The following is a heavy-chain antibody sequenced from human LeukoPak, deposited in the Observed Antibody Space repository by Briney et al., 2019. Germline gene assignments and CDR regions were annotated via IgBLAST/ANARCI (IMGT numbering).Heavy chain of an antibody. V-gene: IGHV4-59*02. CDR2: TYHTGST. CDR3: ASRKLGNDY. J-gene: IGHJ4*02. D-gene: IGHD7-27*01. Sequence: SETLSLTCTISGGSVSDYYWSWIRQSPGKGLEWIGYTYHTGSTSYSPSLKSRVTISADTSQNQFSLKLSSVTAADTAVYYCASRKLGNDYWGQGTLVTVSS. CDR1: GGSVSDYY.